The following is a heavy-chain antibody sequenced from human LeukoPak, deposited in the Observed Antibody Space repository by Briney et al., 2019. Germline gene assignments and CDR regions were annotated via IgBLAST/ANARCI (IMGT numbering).Heavy chain of an antibody. Sequence: GGSLRLSCAASGFTFSNYNMNWVRQAPGKGLEWVSHITSSSTIYYADSVKGRFTISRDNSENTLHLQMNSLRPEDTAIYYCARDPILVRGYFDYWGQGTLVTVSS. CDR2: ITSSSTI. CDR3: ARDPILVRGYFDY. V-gene: IGHV3-69-1*01. D-gene: IGHD3-10*01. J-gene: IGHJ4*02. CDR1: GFTFSNYN.